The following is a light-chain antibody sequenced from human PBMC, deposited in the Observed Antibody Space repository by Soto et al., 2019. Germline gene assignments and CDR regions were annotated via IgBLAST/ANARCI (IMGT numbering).Light chain of an antibody. CDR3: QQYNSYST. Sequence: DIQMTQSPSTLSASVGDRVTITCRASQSISSWLAWYQQRPGKAPKLLIYEASIFESGVPSRFSGSGSGTEFTLTISSLQPDDFATYYCQQYNSYSTFGQGTRLEI. V-gene: IGKV1-5*03. CDR2: EAS. CDR1: QSISSW. J-gene: IGKJ5*01.